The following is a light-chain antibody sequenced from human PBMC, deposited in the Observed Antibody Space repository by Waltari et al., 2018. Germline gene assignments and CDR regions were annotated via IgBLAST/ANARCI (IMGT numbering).Light chain of an antibody. CDR3: SSYISSSTLEV. CDR1: SSDVGGYNY. Sequence: QSALTQPASVSGSPGQSLTIPCTGTSSDVGGYNYVSWYQQHPGKAPKLLIFDVSNRPSGVSNRFSGSKSGNTASLTISGLQAEDEADYYCSSYISSSTLEVFGGGTRLTVL. CDR2: DVS. V-gene: IGLV2-14*03. J-gene: IGLJ3*02.